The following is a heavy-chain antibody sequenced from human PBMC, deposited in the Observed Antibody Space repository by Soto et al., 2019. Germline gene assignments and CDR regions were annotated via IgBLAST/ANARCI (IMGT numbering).Heavy chain of an antibody. J-gene: IGHJ6*03. CDR3: ARRGYGSRWPNVYMDV. CDR2: ISNNGAHT. D-gene: IGHD6-13*01. V-gene: IGHV3-64*01. CDR1: GFTFSNYE. Sequence: AQLVEPGGGLVQPGGSLRLSCAASGFTFSNYEMHWVRQAPGKGLEYVSGISNNGAHTDYAKSVKGRFTISRDNSENTLYLQMGSLRAEDMALYYCARRGYGSRWPNVYMDVWGKGTTVTVSS.